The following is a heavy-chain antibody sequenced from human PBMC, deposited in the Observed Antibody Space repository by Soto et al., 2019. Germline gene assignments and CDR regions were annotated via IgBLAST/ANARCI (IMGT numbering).Heavy chain of an antibody. V-gene: IGHV1-2*04. Sequence: ASVKVSCKASGYTFTGYYTHWVRQAPGQGLEWMGWINPNSGGTNYAQKFQGWVTMTRDTSISTAYMELSRLRSDDTAVYYCARRVWDSNYASDWFDPWGQGTLVTVSS. D-gene: IGHD4-4*01. CDR2: INPNSGGT. CDR1: GYTFTGYY. J-gene: IGHJ5*02. CDR3: ARRVWDSNYASDWFDP.